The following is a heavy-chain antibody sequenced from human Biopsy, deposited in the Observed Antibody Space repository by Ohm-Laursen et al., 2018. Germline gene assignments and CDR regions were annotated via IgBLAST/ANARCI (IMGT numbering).Heavy chain of an antibody. V-gene: IGHV4-59*01. CDR3: ARLYRLDDYWNDDPPDAFDV. CDR1: GGSISSDY. Sequence: GTLSLTCTVSGGSISSDYWSWIRQSPGKGLEWIGYISNRGSTNYNPSLRGRVTISVDTSKNQFSLKLSSLTAADTAVFFRARLYRLDDYWNDDPPDAFDVWGQGTVVTVSS. D-gene: IGHD3-3*01. CDR2: ISNRGST. J-gene: IGHJ3*01.